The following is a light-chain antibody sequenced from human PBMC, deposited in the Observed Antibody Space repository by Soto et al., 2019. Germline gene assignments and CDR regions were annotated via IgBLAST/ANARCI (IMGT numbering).Light chain of an antibody. Sequence: QSVLTQPPSASGTPGQRVTISCSGSSSNIGSNYVYWYQQLPGTAPKLLIYRNNQRPSGVPDRFSGSKSGTSASLAISGLRSEDEADYYCAAWDDSLYLVFGGGTKVTVL. CDR1: SSNIGSNY. CDR3: AAWDDSLYLV. CDR2: RNN. V-gene: IGLV1-47*01. J-gene: IGLJ2*01.